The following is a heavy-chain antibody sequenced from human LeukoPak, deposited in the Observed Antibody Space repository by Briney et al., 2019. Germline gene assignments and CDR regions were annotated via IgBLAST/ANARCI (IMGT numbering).Heavy chain of an antibody. CDR3: ASGIVGATLYFQH. Sequence: GASVKVSCKASGGTFSSYAISWVRQAPGQGLERMGGIIPIFGTANYAQKFQGRVTITADESTSTAYMGLSSLRSEDTAVYYCASGIVGATLYFQHWGQGTLVTVSS. D-gene: IGHD1-26*01. J-gene: IGHJ1*01. CDR2: IIPIFGTA. V-gene: IGHV1-69*13. CDR1: GGTFSSYA.